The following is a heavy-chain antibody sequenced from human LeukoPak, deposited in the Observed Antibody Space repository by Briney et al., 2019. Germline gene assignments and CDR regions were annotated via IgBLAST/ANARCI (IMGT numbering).Heavy chain of an antibody. V-gene: IGHV3-23*01. CDR2: IGGSGGSA. D-gene: IGHD6-19*01. CDR3: AKHSSGXXXAFDI. CDR1: GFTFSSYA. Sequence: GGSLRLSCAASGFTFSSYAMSWVRQAPGKGLEWVSVIGGSGGSAYYADSVKGHFTISRDNSKNTLYLQMKSLRAEDTAVYHCAKHSSGXXXAFDIWGLGTMVTVSS. J-gene: IGHJ3*02.